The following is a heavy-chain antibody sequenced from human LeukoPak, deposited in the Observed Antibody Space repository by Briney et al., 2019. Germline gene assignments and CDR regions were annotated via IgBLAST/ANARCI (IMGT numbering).Heavy chain of an antibody. D-gene: IGHD1-26*01. CDR2: INPSGGST. CDR3: ARDGPTISRKYYYYIDV. J-gene: IGHJ6*03. Sequence: GASVKASCKTPGYTFTNYYIHWVRQAPGQGLEWMGIINPSGGSTSYAQKFQGRVTMTRDMSTSTVYMELSSLRSEDTAVYYCARDGPTISRKYYYYIDVWGKGTTVTVSS. CDR1: GYTFTNYY. V-gene: IGHV1-46*01.